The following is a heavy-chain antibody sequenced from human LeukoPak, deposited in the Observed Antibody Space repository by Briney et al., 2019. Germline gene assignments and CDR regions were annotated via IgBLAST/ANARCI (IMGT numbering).Heavy chain of an antibody. V-gene: IGHV3-30*04. CDR2: ISYDGSNK. CDR1: GFTFSSYA. D-gene: IGHD6-13*01. CDR3: ARGPGIPKFDY. J-gene: IGHJ4*02. Sequence: PGGSLRLSCAASGFTFSSYAMHWVRQAPGKGLEWVAVISYDGSNKYYADSVKGRFTISRDNSKNTLYLQMNSLRAEDTAVYYCARGPGIPKFDYWGQGTLVTVSS.